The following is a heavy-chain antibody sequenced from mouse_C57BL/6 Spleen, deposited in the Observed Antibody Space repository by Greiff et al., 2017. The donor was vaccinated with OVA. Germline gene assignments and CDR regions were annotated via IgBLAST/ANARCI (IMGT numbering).Heavy chain of an antibody. D-gene: IGHD1-1*01. Sequence: QVQLQQSGPELVKPGASVKISCKASGYAFSSSWMNWVKQRPGKGLEWIGRIYPGDGDTNYNGKFKGKGTLTAYKSSSAAYMQLSSLTSEDSAVYFCARGTTVVAPFAYWGQGTLVTVSA. CDR2: IYPGDGDT. J-gene: IGHJ3*01. CDR3: ARGTTVVAPFAY. CDR1: GYAFSSSW. V-gene: IGHV1-82*01.